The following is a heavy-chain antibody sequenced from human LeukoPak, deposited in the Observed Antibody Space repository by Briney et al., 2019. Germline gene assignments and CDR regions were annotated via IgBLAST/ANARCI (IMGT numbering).Heavy chain of an antibody. CDR2: IYYSGST. CDR3: ARAGPDYDFWSGPTPYYFDY. CDR1: GGSISSYY. J-gene: IGHJ4*02. V-gene: IGHV4-59*01. D-gene: IGHD3-3*01. Sequence: PSETLSLTCTVSGGSISSYYWSWIRQPPGKGLEWIGYIYYSGSTNYNPSLKSRVTISVDTSRNQFSLKLSSVTAADTAVYYCARAGPDYDFWSGPTPYYFDYWGQGTPVTVSS.